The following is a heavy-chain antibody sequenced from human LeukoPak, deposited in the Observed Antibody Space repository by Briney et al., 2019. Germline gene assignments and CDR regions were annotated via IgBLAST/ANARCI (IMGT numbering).Heavy chain of an antibody. J-gene: IGHJ5*02. V-gene: IGHV3-7*01. Sequence: RGSLRLSCAVSGFTFSSYWMSWVRQAPGKGLEWVANIKQDESEKYYVDSVKGRFTISRDNAKNSLYLQMNSLRAEDTAVYYCARGLNWFDPWGQGTLVTVSS. CDR3: ARGLNWFDP. CDR1: GFTFSSYW. CDR2: IKQDESEK.